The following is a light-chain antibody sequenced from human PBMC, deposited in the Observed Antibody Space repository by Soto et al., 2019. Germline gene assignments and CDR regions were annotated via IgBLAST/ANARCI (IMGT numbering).Light chain of an antibody. CDR2: DVS. V-gene: IGLV2-14*01. CDR1: SSEVGGYNY. J-gene: IGLJ1*01. Sequence: QSVLTQPASVSGSPGQSITISCNGTSSEVGGYNYVSWYQQHPGKAPKFMIYDVSNRPSGVSTRFSGSKSGNTASLTISGLQAEDEADYYCNSYTTSNTRQIVFGTGTKVTVL. CDR3: NSYTTSNTRQIV.